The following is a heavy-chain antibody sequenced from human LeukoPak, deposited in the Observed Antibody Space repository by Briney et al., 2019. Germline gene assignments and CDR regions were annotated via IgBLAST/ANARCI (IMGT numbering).Heavy chain of an antibody. D-gene: IGHD1-26*01. CDR3: ARGPPGSYADAFDI. J-gene: IGHJ3*02. CDR2: INHSGST. Sequence: SETLSLTCAVYGGSFSGYYWSWIRQPPGKGPEWIGEINHSGSTNYNPSLKSRVTISVDTSKNQFSLKLSSVTAADTAVHYCARGPPGSYADAFDIWGQGTMVTVPS. V-gene: IGHV4-34*01. CDR1: GGSFSGYY.